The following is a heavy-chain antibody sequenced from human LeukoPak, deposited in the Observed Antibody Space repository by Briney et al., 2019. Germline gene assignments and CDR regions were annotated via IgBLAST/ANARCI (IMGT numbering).Heavy chain of an antibody. CDR1: GYSISSGYY. D-gene: IGHD6-13*01. Sequence: SETLSLTCAVSGYSISSGYYWGWIRKPPGKGLEWIGSIYHSGSTYYNPSLKSRVTISVDTSKNQFSLKLSSVTAADTAVYYCVSVAAAGNVDYWGQGTLVTVSS. J-gene: IGHJ4*02. V-gene: IGHV4-38-2*01. CDR2: IYHSGST. CDR3: VSVAAAGNVDY.